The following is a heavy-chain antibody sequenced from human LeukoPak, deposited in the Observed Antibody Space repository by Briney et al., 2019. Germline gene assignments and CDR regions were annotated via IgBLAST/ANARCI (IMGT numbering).Heavy chain of an antibody. D-gene: IGHD3-22*01. Sequence: GASVKVSCKVSGYTLTELSMHWVRQAPGKGLEWMGGFDPEDGETIYAQKFQGRVTMTEDTSTDTAYMELSSLRSEDTAVYYCATNIPPYYHDSSFPLPFDLWGQGTLVTVSS. V-gene: IGHV1-24*01. CDR2: FDPEDGET. J-gene: IGHJ4*02. CDR1: GYTLTELS. CDR3: ATNIPPYYHDSSFPLPFDL.